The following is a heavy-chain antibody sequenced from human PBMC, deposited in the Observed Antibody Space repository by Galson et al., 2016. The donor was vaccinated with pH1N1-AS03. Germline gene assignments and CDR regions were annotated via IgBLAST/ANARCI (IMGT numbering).Heavy chain of an antibody. CDR1: GFTFSSYW. Sequence: SLRLSCAASGFTFSSYWMHWVRQAPGKGLVWVSRINSDGSSTSYADSVKGRFTISRDNAKNTLYLQMNSLRAEDTAVHYCYSSSWDDAFDIWGQGTMVTVSS. CDR3: YSSSWDDAFDI. D-gene: IGHD6-13*01. V-gene: IGHV3-74*01. CDR2: INSDGSST. J-gene: IGHJ3*02.